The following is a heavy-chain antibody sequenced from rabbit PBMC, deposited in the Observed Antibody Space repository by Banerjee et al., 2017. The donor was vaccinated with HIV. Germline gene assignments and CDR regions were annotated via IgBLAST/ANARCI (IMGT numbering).Heavy chain of an antibody. D-gene: IGHD6-1*01. Sequence: QEQLEESGGGLVKPGGTLTLTCTASGFTISSSYWICWVRQAPGKGLEWIACIYAGSSGPTYYASWAKGRFTISSHNAQNTLYLQLNSLTAADTATYFCVRETEIYADDAGYGYYFDLWGQGTLVTVS. CDR1: GFTISSSYW. V-gene: IGHV1S45*01. J-gene: IGHJ4*01. CDR2: IYAGSSGPT. CDR3: VRETEIYADDAGYGYYFDL.